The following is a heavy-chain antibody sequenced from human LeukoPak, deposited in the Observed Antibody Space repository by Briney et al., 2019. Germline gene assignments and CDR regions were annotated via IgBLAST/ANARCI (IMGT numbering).Heavy chain of an antibody. V-gene: IGHV1-69*10. D-gene: IGHD5-18*01. CDR1: GGTFSSYA. CDR3: ATYPGPTIQGSFDY. J-gene: IGHJ4*02. CDR2: IDPSSGNT. Sequence: GASVKVSCKASGGTFSSYAISWVRQAPGQGLEWMGAIDPSSGNTQFAPKFEGRVTVTTDTSTSTVYMEMSSLRSDDTAMYYCATYPGPTIQGSFDYWGQGTLVTVSS.